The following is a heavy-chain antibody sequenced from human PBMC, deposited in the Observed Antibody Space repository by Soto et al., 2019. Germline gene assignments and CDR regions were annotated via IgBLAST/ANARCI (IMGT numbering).Heavy chain of an antibody. V-gene: IGHV1-69*13. J-gene: IGHJ5*02. D-gene: IGHD3-22*01. CDR2: IIPIFGTA. Sequence: ASVKVSCKASGGTFSSYAISWVRQAPGQGLEWMGGIIPIFGTANYAQKFQGRVTITADESTSTAYMELSSLRSEDTAVYYCARDLDYYASSGYSPAYNRFDPCGQGTLVTVSS. CDR3: ARDLDYYASSGYSPAYNRFDP. CDR1: GGTFSSYA.